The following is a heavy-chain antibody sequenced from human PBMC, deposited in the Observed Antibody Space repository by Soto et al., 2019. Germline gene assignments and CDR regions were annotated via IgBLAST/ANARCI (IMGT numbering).Heavy chain of an antibody. CDR3: ASNSGYDSDY. CDR2: IYYSGST. Sequence: SETLSLTCTVSGGSISSSSYYWGWIRQPPGKGLEWIGSIYYSGSTYYNPSLKSRVTISVDTSKNQFSLKLSSVTAADTAVYYCASNSGYDSDYWGQGTLVTVSS. J-gene: IGHJ4*02. D-gene: IGHD5-12*01. CDR1: GGSISSSSYY. V-gene: IGHV4-39*07.